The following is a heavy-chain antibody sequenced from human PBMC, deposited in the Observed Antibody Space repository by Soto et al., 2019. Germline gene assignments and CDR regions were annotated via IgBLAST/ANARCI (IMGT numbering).Heavy chain of an antibody. CDR3: AGGDSVHYYFDY. Sequence: QVQPVESGGGVVQPGRSLRLSCTAAGITLSTYGMHWVRQAPGKGLEWVAGISYDGNIKDYADSVKGRFTISRDNSKNTRYVPMNSLRAEDTAVYYSAGGDSVHYYFDYLGHGTLVTVSS. CDR1: GITLSTYG. J-gene: IGHJ4*01. D-gene: IGHD2-21*02. V-gene: IGHV3-30*03. CDR2: ISYDGNIK.